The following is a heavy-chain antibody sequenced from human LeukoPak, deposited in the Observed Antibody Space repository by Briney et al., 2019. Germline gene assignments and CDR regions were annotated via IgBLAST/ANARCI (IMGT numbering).Heavy chain of an antibody. Sequence: GGSLRLSCTASGFTFGDYAMTWFRQAPGKGLEWVGFIRSKAYGETTEYAASVKGRFTISRDDSKSIAYVQMNSLKTEDTAVYYCTRARTGTTSPSDYWGQGNLVTVSS. V-gene: IGHV3-49*03. CDR1: GFTFGDYA. D-gene: IGHD1-1*01. J-gene: IGHJ4*02. CDR2: IRSKAYGETT. CDR3: TRARTGTTSPSDY.